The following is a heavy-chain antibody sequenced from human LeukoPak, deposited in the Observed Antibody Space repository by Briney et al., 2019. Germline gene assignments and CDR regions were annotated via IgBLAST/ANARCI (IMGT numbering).Heavy chain of an antibody. Sequence: SETLSLTCAVYGGSFSGYYWSWIRQPPGKGLEWIGEINHSGSTNYNPSLKSRVTISVDTSKNQFSLKLSSVTAADTAVYYCASRRYSSNDFDYWGQGTLVTVSS. J-gene: IGHJ4*02. CDR3: ASRRYSSNDFDY. CDR2: INHSGST. D-gene: IGHD6-13*01. V-gene: IGHV4-34*01. CDR1: GGSFSGYY.